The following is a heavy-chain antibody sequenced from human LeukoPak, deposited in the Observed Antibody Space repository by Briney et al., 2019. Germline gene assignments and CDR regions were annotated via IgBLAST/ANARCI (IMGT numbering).Heavy chain of an antibody. CDR1: GGSISGSSYY. D-gene: IGHD2-21*02. Sequence: SETLSLTCSVSGGSISGSSYYWGWIRQPPGKGLEWIGNIYYRGSTYYNPSLKSRVIMSIDTSKNLFSLKVNSVTATDTAVYYCAKTVWSRLAAGLDSWGQGTLVTVSS. V-gene: IGHV4-39*01. J-gene: IGHJ4*02. CDR2: IYYRGST. CDR3: AKTVWSRLAAGLDS.